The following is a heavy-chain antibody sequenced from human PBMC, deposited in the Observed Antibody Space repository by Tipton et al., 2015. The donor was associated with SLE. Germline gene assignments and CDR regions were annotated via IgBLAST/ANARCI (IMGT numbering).Heavy chain of an antibody. J-gene: IGHJ2*01. Sequence: TLSLTCAVYGGSFSGYYWSWIRQPPGKGLEWIGEINHSGSTNYNPSLKSRVTISVDTSKNQFSLKLSSVTAADTAVYYRARGEVRGVITSFDLWGRGTLVTVSS. CDR3: ARGEVRGVITSFDL. V-gene: IGHV4-34*01. D-gene: IGHD3-10*01. CDR1: GGSFSGYY. CDR2: INHSGST.